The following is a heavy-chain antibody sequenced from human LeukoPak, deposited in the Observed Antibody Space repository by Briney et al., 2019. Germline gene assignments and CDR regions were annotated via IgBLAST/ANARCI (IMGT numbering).Heavy chain of an antibody. CDR1: GGSFSGYY. J-gene: IGHJ4*02. CDR2: INHSGST. Sequence: SETLSLTCAVYGGSFSGYYWSWIRRPPGKGLEWIGEINHSGSTNYNPSLKSRVTISVDTSKNQFSLKLSSVTAADTAVYYCARGPRYFDWLPDLGYFDYWGQGTLVTVSS. V-gene: IGHV4-34*01. CDR3: ARGPRYFDWLPDLGYFDY. D-gene: IGHD3-9*01.